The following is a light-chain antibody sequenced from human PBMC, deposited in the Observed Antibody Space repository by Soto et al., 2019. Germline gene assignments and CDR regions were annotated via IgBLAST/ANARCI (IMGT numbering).Light chain of an antibody. CDR2: GAS. CDR3: QQYNNWWA. J-gene: IGKJ1*01. CDR1: QTISNN. V-gene: IGKV3-15*01. Sequence: EIVMTQSPATLSVSPGESATLSCRASQTISNNLAWYQQKPGQAPRLLIYGASTRATCIPARFSSSGSATEFTLTISSLQSEDFAVNYCQQYNNWWAFGQGTKVDTK.